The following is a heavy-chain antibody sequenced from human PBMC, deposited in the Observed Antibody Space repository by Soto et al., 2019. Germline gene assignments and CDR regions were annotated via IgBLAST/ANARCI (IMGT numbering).Heavy chain of an antibody. J-gene: IGHJ6*02. Sequence: VQLVESGGGVVQPGRSLRLSCAASGFTFSSYGMHWVRQAPGKGLEWVAVISYDGSNKYYADSVKGRFTISRDNSKNTLYLQMNSLRAEDTAVYYCAKGSIAARPEGYYYYGMDVWGQGTTVTVSS. D-gene: IGHD6-6*01. CDR1: GFTFSSYG. CDR3: AKGSIAARPEGYYYYGMDV. V-gene: IGHV3-30*18. CDR2: ISYDGSNK.